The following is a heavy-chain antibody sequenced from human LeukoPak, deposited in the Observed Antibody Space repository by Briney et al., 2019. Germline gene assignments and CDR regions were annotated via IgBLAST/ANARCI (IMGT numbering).Heavy chain of an antibody. CDR1: GGSIINSIYH. CDR2: IHYSGTT. CDR3: XXXXSXGAAC. D-gene: IGHD6-19*01. V-gene: IGHV4-39*01. Sequence: SETLSLTCTVSGGSIINSIYHWGWVRQPPGKGLEWIGSIHYSGTTYYKPSLKSRLTIYVDTSTNQFSLKLTSVTAADTAVYXXXXXXSXGAACWGQGTLVTVSS. J-gene: IGHJ4*02.